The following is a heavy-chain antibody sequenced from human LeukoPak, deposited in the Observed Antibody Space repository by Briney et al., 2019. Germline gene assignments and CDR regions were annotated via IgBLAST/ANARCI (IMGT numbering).Heavy chain of an antibody. Sequence: SETLSLTCAVYGGSFSGYYWSWIRQPPGKGLEWIGEINHSGSTNYNPSLKSRVTISVDTSKNQFSLKLSSVTAADTAVYYCARGSCSGGSCWAYWGQGTLVTVSS. CDR3: ARGSCSGGSCWAY. CDR1: GGSFSGYY. V-gene: IGHV4-34*01. CDR2: INHSGST. J-gene: IGHJ4*02. D-gene: IGHD2-15*01.